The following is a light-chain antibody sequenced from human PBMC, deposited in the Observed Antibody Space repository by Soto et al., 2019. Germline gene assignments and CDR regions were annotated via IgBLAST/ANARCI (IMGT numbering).Light chain of an antibody. Sequence: DTQMTQSPSSLSASVGERVTITCQASQDINKYLNWHQQKPGKAPNLLIYDASNLETGVPSRFSGSGSGTNFTFTISSLQPEDVATYYCQQYDNLPLSFGGGTKVDIK. J-gene: IGKJ4*01. CDR1: QDINKY. V-gene: IGKV1-33*01. CDR3: QQYDNLPLS. CDR2: DAS.